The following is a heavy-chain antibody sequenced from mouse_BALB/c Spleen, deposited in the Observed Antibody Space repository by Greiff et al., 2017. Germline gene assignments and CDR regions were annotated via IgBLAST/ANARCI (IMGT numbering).Heavy chain of an antibody. CDR1: GFTFSSYG. CDR3: ARDHYGSSYEVDY. J-gene: IGHJ2*01. CDR2: INSNGGST. D-gene: IGHD1-1*01. V-gene: IGHV5-6-3*01. Sequence: EVHLVESGGGLVQPGGSLKLSCAASGFTFSSYGMSWVRQTPDKRLELVATINSNGGSTYYPDSVKGRFTISRDNAKNNLYLQMSSLKSEDTAMYYCARDHYGSSYEVDYWGQGTTLTVSS.